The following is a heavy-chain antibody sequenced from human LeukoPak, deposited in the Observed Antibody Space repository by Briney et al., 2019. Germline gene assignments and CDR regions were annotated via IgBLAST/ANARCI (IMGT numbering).Heavy chain of an antibody. CDR1: GFTISSYM. V-gene: IGHV3-21*01. CDR2: ISSSSSYI. D-gene: IGHD3-3*01. J-gene: IGHJ6*03. Sequence: GGSLRLSCAASGFTISSYMMNGLRQAPGKAGEGGSSISSSSSYIHYAHPVKGRFTISSDNAKNSLYLQMNDLRAEDTAVYYCARAGEVTSNEDYSYYYMDVCGKGPTVTVSS. CDR3: ARAGEVTSNEDYSYYYMDV.